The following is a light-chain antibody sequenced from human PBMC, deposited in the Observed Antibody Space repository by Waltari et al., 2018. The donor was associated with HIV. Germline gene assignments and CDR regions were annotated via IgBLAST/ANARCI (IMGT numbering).Light chain of an antibody. CDR1: SSNIGAGYD. Sequence: QSVLTQPPSVSGAPGQRVTIPCTGRSSNIGAGYDVHWYQQLPGTAPKVLIYGNTNRPSGVPDRFSGSKSGTSASLAITGLQAEDEADYYCQSYDSSLSGFVVFGGGTKVTVL. CDR2: GNT. J-gene: IGLJ2*01. CDR3: QSYDSSLSGFVV. V-gene: IGLV1-40*01.